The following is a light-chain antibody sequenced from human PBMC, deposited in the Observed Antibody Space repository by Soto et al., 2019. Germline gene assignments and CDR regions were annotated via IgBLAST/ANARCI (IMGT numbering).Light chain of an antibody. J-gene: IGKJ4*02. CDR3: QQRSSWPLS. V-gene: IGKV3-11*01. Sequence: EIVLTQSPATLSLSPGERATLSCRASQSVGSYFAWYQQKPGQAPRLLIYDAFSRATGIPARFSGSGSGTDFTLTISSPAPVDFAVYFCQQRSSWPLSFGGGTMVEIK. CDR1: QSVGSY. CDR2: DAF.